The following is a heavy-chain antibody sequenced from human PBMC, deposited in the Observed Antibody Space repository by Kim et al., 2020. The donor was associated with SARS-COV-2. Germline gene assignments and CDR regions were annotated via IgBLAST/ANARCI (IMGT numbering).Heavy chain of an antibody. CDR2: ISSSSSTI. CDR3: ARGGGKVVPAAMSYYYYYGMDV. D-gene: IGHD2-2*01. V-gene: IGHV3-48*04. CDR1: GFTFSSYS. J-gene: IGHJ6*02. Sequence: GGSLRLSCAASGFTFSSYSMNWVRQAPGKGLEWVSYISSSSSTIYYADSVKGRFTISRDNAKNSLYLQMNSLRAEDTAVYYCARGGGKVVPAAMSYYYYYGMDVWGQGTTVTVSS.